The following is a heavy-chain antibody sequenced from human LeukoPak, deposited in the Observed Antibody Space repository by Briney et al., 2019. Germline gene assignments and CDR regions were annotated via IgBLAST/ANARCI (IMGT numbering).Heavy chain of an antibody. V-gene: IGHV3-48*03. CDR3: AQTYYDFWSGYYATGDYHYYYMDV. D-gene: IGHD3-3*01. J-gene: IGHJ6*03. CDR2: ISSSGSTI. CDR1: GFTFSSYE. Sequence: GGSLRLSCAASGFTFSSYEMNWVRQAPGKGLEWVSYISSSGSTIYYADSVKGRFTISRDNAKNSLYLQMNSLRAEDTAVYYCAQTYYDFWSGYYATGDYHYYYMDVWGKGTTVTVSS.